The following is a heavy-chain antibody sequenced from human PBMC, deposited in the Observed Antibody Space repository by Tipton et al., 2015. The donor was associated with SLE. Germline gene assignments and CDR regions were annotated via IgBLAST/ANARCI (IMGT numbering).Heavy chain of an antibody. CDR2: IYYSGST. V-gene: IGHV4-30-4*01. D-gene: IGHD6-13*01. CDR3: ARGIAAAGTCDY. Sequence: TLSLTCTVSGGSISSGDYYWSWIRQPPGKGLEWIGYIYYSGSTYYNPSLKSRVTISVDTSKNQFSLKLSSVTAADTAVYYCARGIAAAGTCDYWGQGTLVTVSS. J-gene: IGHJ4*02. CDR1: GGSISSGDYY.